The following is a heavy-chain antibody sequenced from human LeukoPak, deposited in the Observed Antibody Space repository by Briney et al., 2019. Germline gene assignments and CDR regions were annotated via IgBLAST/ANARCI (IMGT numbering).Heavy chain of an antibody. Sequence: SETLSLTCTVSGGSISSGGYYWSWIRQPPGKGLEWIGYIYHSGSTYYNPSLKSRVTISVDTSKNQFSLKLSSVTAADTAVYYCASGEPNYPYHYYGMDVWGQGTTVTVSS. CDR3: ASGEPNYPYHYYGMDV. CDR2: IYHSGST. J-gene: IGHJ6*02. CDR1: GGSISSGGYY. V-gene: IGHV4-30-2*01. D-gene: IGHD1-7*01.